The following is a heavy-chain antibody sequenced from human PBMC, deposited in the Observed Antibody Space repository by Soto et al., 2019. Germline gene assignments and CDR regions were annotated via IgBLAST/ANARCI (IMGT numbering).Heavy chain of an antibody. Sequence: QVQLVQSGAEVKRPGASVKVSCKASGYTFTRYYMHWVRQAPGQGLEWMRIINATGGSTAYAQKFQGRVTMTRDTSTSTVYMELIYLRSDDTAVYFCARDGVGDSLDYWGQGTLVTVSS. CDR1: GYTFTRYY. CDR2: INATGGST. J-gene: IGHJ4*02. CDR3: ARDGVGDSLDY. V-gene: IGHV1-46*01. D-gene: IGHD4-17*01.